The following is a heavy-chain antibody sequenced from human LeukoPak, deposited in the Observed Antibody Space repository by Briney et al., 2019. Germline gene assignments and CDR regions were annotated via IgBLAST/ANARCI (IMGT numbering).Heavy chain of an antibody. D-gene: IGHD1-26*01. CDR2: LYNSGTT. Sequence: SETLSLTCAVSGHSISSGHYWGWIRQPPGKGLEWIGRLYNSGTTYHNPALKSRVTISADTSKNQFSLKLVSLTAADTAVYYCARDLVGATGWDAFDIWGQGTMVTVSS. CDR1: GHSISSGHY. J-gene: IGHJ3*02. V-gene: IGHV4-38-2*02. CDR3: ARDLVGATGWDAFDI.